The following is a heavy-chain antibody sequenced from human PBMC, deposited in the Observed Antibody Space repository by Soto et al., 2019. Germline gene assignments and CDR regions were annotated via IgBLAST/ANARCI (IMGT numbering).Heavy chain of an antibody. J-gene: IGHJ3*02. D-gene: IGHD2-15*01. CDR1: GYTFTSYD. V-gene: IGHV1-8*01. Sequence: ASVKVSCKASGYTFTSYDINWVRQATGQGLEWMGWMNPNSGNTGYAQKFQGRVTMTRNTSISTAYMELSSLRSEDTAVYYCARRPGYCSGGSCYSDAFDIWGQGTMVTVSS. CDR2: MNPNSGNT. CDR3: ARRPGYCSGGSCYSDAFDI.